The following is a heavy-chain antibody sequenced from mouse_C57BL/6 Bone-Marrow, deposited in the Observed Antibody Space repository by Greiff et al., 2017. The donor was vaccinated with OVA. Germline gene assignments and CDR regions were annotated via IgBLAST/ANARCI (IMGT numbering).Heavy chain of an antibody. J-gene: IGHJ2*01. CDR1: GFSFTSYG. CDR3: AKNGANYDYDGGHFDC. D-gene: IGHD2-4*01. CDR2: IWRGGST. Sequence: QVQLKESGPGLVQPSQSLSITCTVSGFSFTSYGVHWVRQSPGKGLEWLGVIWRGGSTDNNAAFMYRLSITRDNSKSQVFFKMNSLQADDPAIYYCAKNGANYDYDGGHFDCWGQGTTLTVSS. V-gene: IGHV2-5*01.